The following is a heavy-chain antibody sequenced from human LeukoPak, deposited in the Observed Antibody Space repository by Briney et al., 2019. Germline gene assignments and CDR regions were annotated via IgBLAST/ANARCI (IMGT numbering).Heavy chain of an antibody. J-gene: IGHJ4*02. CDR3: AKDHRLDQYYDFWSGYYFDY. D-gene: IGHD3-3*01. Sequence: GGSLRLSCAASGFNFANHAMSWVRQTAGKGLEWVSAISGGGDITYYADSVKGRFTISRDNSKDTLFLQMHSLRPGDTAVYYCAKDHRLDQYYDFWSGYYFDYWGQGTLVTVSS. CDR2: ISGGGDIT. V-gene: IGHV3-23*01. CDR1: GFNFANHA.